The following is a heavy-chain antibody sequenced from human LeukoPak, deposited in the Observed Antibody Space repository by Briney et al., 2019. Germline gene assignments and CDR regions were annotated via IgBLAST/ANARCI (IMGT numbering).Heavy chain of an antibody. CDR3: ATDRGDVFDI. J-gene: IGHJ3*02. Sequence: ASVKVSCRVSGYSLTKLSINWVRQAPGKGLEWMGGFDPAAGQIVYAQNLHGRLTMTEDTSKDTAYMELSSLRSEDTAVYYCATDRGDVFDIWGQGTVVTVSS. CDR1: GYSLTKLS. D-gene: IGHD3-10*01. CDR2: FDPAAGQI. V-gene: IGHV1-24*01.